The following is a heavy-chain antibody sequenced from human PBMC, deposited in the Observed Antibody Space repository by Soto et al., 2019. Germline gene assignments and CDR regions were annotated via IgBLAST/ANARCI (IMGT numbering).Heavy chain of an antibody. D-gene: IGHD2-2*01. Sequence: ASVKVSCKASGYTLSSFGISWVRQAPGQGLEWMGWVSTYNGDRKYAQTFQGRVTMTTDTSTSTAYMELRSLTSDDTAVYYCARGYCPGISCYGPDYWGQGTLVTVSS. V-gene: IGHV1-18*01. CDR3: ARGYCPGISCYGPDY. CDR1: GYTLSSFG. J-gene: IGHJ4*02. CDR2: VSTYNGDR.